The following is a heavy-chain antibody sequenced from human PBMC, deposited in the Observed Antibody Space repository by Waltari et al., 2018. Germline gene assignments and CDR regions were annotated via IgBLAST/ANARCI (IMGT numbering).Heavy chain of an antibody. Sequence: QVQLVQSGAEVKKPGSSVKVSCKASGGTFSSYAISWVRQAPGQGLEWMGGIIPIFGTANYAQKFQGRVTITADESTSTAYMELSSLRSEDTAVYYCALPRGIPNYSSSWYEDWGQGTLVTVSS. CDR2: IIPIFGTA. CDR1: GGTFSSYA. CDR3: ALPRGIPNYSSSWYED. V-gene: IGHV1-69*01. J-gene: IGHJ4*02. D-gene: IGHD6-13*01.